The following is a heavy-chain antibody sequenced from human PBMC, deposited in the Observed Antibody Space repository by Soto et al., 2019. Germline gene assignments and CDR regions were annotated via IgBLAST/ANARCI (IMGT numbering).Heavy chain of an antibody. D-gene: IGHD5-18*01. CDR3: ARSPGYSYGDY. CDR1: GYTLTSSA. V-gene: IGHV1-3*01. Sequence: ASVKVSCKASGYTLTSSAMHWVRQAPGQRLEWMGWINAGNGNTKYSQKFQGRVTITRDTSASTAYMELSSLRSEDTAVYYCARSPGYSYGDYWGQGTLVTVSS. J-gene: IGHJ4*02. CDR2: INAGNGNT.